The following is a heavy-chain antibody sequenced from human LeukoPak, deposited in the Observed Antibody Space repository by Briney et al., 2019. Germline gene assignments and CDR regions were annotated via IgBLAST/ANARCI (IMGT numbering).Heavy chain of an antibody. CDR2: IYSSGST. Sequence: SETLSLTCNVSGVSISSSSYYWGWIRQPPGKGLEWIGSIYSSGSTHYNSSLKSRVTISIDTSKNQVSPKMSSVTAADTAVYYCARVYNWNSSGLGAPRDWGRGTLVTVSS. CDR3: ARVYNWNSSGLGAPRD. J-gene: IGHJ4*02. V-gene: IGHV4-39*01. D-gene: IGHD1-7*01. CDR1: GVSISSSSYY.